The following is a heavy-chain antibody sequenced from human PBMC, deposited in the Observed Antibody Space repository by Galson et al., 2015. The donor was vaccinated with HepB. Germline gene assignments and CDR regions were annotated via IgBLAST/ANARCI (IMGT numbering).Heavy chain of an antibody. J-gene: IGHJ5*02. V-gene: IGHV5-51*01. CDR2: IYPGDSDT. D-gene: IGHD6-13*01. Sequence: QSGAEVKKPGESLKISCKGSGYSFTSYWIGWVRQMPGKGLEWMGIIYPGDSDTRYSPSFQGQVTISADKSISTAYLQWSSLKASDTAMYYCARSSSVFSSSWYLGEVDPWGQGTLVTVSP. CDR1: GYSFTSYW. CDR3: ARSSSVFSSSWYLGEVDP.